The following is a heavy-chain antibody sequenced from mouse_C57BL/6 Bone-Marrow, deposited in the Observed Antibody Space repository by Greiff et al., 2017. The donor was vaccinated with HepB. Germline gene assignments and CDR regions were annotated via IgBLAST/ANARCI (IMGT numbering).Heavy chain of an antibody. CDR2: ISNLAYSI. CDR1: GFTFSDYG. J-gene: IGHJ4*01. CDR3: ARKGRRDYAMDY. Sequence: DVKLVESGGGLVQPGGSLKLSCAASGFTFSDYGMAWVRQAPRKGPEWVAFISNLAYSIYYAATVTGRFTISRENAKNTLYLEMSSLRSEDTAMYYCARKGRRDYAMDYWGQGTSVTVSS. V-gene: IGHV5-15*01.